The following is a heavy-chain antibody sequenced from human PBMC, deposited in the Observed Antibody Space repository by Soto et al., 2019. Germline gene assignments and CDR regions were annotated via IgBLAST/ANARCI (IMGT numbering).Heavy chain of an antibody. D-gene: IGHD6-13*01. CDR2: IWYDGSNK. Sequence: QVQLVESGGGVVQPGRSLRLSCAASGFTFSSYGMHWVRQAPGKGLEWVAGIWYDGSNKYYADSVKGRFTISRDNSKKTLYLQMNSRRAEEAAVYYCARARGVIAAALRVYYGMDVW. J-gene: IGHJ6*01. CDR1: GFTFSSYG. CDR3: ARARGVIAAALRVYYGMDV. V-gene: IGHV3-33*01.